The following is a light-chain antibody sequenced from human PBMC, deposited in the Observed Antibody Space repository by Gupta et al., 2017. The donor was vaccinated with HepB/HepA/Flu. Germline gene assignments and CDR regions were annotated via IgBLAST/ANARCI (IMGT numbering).Light chain of an antibody. J-gene: IGLJ2*01. V-gene: IGLV1-40*01. CDR2: GNS. CDR3: QSYDSSLSAYVV. Sequence: QSVLTQPPSVSGAPGQRVTISCPGSSSNIGAGYDVHWYQQPPGTAPKLLIYGNSNRPSGFPDRFSGSKSGTSASLAITGLQAEDEADYYCQSYDSSLSAYVVFGGGTKLTVL. CDR1: SSNIGAGYD.